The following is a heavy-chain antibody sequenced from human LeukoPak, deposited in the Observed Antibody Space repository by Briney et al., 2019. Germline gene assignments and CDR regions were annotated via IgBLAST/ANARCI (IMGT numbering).Heavy chain of an antibody. D-gene: IGHD3-9*01. CDR2: IYYSGST. CDR3: AGGYDLFVNWFDP. Sequence: PSETLSLTCTVSGGSISSGSYYWSWIRQHPGKGLEWIGYIYYSGSTYYNPSLKSRVTISVDTSKNQFSLKLSSVTAPDTAVYYCAGGYDLFVNWFDPWGQGTLVTVSS. CDR1: GGSISSGSYY. V-gene: IGHV4-31*03. J-gene: IGHJ5*02.